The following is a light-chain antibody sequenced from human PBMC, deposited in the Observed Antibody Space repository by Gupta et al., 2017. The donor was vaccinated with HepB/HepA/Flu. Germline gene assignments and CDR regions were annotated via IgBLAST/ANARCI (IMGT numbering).Light chain of an antibody. J-gene: IGKJ1*01. CDR2: GAS. CDR1: QRISFD. V-gene: IGKV3-15*01. CDR3: QQYNLGVT. Sequence: DIVMTQSPGTLSVSPGERATLSCRASQRISFDLAWYQQKPRQSTIILIYGASTRAAGVPARFSGSGSGTEFTLTITSLQSEDFAVYYCQQYNLGVTFGPGTRVDIK.